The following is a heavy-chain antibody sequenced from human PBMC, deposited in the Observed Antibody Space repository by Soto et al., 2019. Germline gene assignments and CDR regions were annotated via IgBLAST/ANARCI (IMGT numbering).Heavy chain of an antibody. Sequence: QMQLVQSGAEVKKTGSSVTVSCKALGNTFTYRYLHWVRQAPGQALEWVGWITPFNGDVHYSQKFQERVTITRDRSINTAYMRMSGLRSEDTAMYYCASGGAGSGPFTWELPDHWGQGTLVTVSS. CDR1: GNTFTYRY. J-gene: IGHJ4*02. CDR3: ASGGAGSGPFTWELPDH. CDR2: ITPFNGDV. V-gene: IGHV1-45*02. D-gene: IGHD1-26*01.